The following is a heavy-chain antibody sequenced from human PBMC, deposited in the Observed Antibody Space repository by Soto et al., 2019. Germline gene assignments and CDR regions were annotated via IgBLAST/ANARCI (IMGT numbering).Heavy chain of an antibody. CDR3: ARRHDFNEYYYGMDV. V-gene: IGHV4-39*01. J-gene: IGHJ6*02. CDR1: GGSISSSSYY. CDR2: IYYSGST. Sequence: SETLSLTCTVSGGSISSSSYYWGWIRQPPGKGLEWIGSIYYSGSTYYNPSLKSRVTISVDTSKNQFSLKLSSVTAADTAVYYCARRHDFNEYYYGMDVWGQGTTVTVSS. D-gene: IGHD2-21*02.